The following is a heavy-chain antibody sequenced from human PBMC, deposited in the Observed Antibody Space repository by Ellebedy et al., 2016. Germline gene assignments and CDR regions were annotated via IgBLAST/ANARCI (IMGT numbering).Heavy chain of an antibody. CDR3: ARPGGVATIRYFDY. V-gene: IGHV1-8*01. D-gene: IGHD5-12*01. CDR2: MNPNSGNT. CDR1: GYTFTSYD. Sequence: ASVKVSXXASGYTFTSYDINWVRQATGQGPEWMGWMNPNSGNTGYAQKFQGRVTMTRDTSISTAHMELSSLRSDDTAVYYCARPGGVATIRYFDYWGQGTLVTVSS. J-gene: IGHJ4*02.